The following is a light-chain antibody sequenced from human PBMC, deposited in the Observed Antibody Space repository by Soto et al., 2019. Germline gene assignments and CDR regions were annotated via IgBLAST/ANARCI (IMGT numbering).Light chain of an antibody. CDR3: QQSYSAPPWT. V-gene: IGKV1-39*01. CDR1: QSINSF. J-gene: IGKJ1*01. CDR2: GAS. Sequence: DIQMTQSPSSLSASVGDRVTISCRASQSINSFLNWYQQKPGKAPKVLIYGASTLQTGVPSRFSGSGSGTDFTLTIGSLQPEDSATYYCQQSYSAPPWTFGQGTQVEI.